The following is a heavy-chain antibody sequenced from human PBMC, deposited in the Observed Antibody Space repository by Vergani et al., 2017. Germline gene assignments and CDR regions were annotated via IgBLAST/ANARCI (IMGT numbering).Heavy chain of an antibody. CDR2: IIPILGIA. CDR1: GGTFSSYA. V-gene: IGHV1-69*04. Sequence: QVQLVQSGAEVKKPGSSVKVSCKASGGTFSSYAISWVRQAPGQGLEWMGRIIPILGIANYAQKFQGRVTITADKSTSTAYMELSSLRSEDTAVYYCARGARRVEHFDYWGQGTLVTVSS. J-gene: IGHJ4*02. CDR3: ARGARRVEHFDY. D-gene: IGHD1-26*01.